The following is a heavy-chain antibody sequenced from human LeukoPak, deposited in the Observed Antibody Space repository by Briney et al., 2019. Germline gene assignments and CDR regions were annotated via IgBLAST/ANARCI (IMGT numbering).Heavy chain of an antibody. CDR2: IYSGGST. CDR1: GLTVSYNY. J-gene: IGHJ1*01. CDR3: ARGPTVTAPGH. Sequence: GGSLRLSCAASGLTVSYNYMSWVRQAPGKGLEWVSLIYSGGSTRHADSVKGRFTISRDNSKNTLYLQMNSLRVEDTAVYYCARGPTVTAPGHWGQGTLVTVSS. V-gene: IGHV3-53*01.